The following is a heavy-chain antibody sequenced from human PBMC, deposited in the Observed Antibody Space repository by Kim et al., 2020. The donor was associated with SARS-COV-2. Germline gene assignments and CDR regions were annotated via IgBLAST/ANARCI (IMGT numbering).Heavy chain of an antibody. D-gene: IGHD4-17*01. Sequence: GGSLRLSCAASGFTFSSYAMHWVRQAPGKGLEWVAVISYDGTNKYYADSVKGRFTISRDNSKKTLYLQMNSLRAEDTAVYFCARAVTWADWYFDLWGRDT. J-gene: IGHJ2*01. CDR1: GFTFSSYA. CDR3: ARAVTWADWYFDL. CDR2: ISYDGTNK. V-gene: IGHV3-30*04.